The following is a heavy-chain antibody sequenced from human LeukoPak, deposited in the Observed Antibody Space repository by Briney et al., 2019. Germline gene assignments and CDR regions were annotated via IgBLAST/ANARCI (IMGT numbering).Heavy chain of an antibody. Sequence: GGSLGFSVAAPGFPFRGFGWNGPARLPGRGLEWVARITHNGNVNSYVDSVKGRFTISRENAKTSLYLKMSNLRAEDTAVYFCGRGGGLDVWGQGATVTVSS. CDR3: GRGGGLDV. V-gene: IGHV3-7*03. CDR2: ITHNGNVN. D-gene: IGHD3-16*01. CDR1: GFPFRGFG. J-gene: IGHJ6*02.